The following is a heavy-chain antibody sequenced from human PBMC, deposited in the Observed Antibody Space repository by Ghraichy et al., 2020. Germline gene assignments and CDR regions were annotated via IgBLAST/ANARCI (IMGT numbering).Heavy chain of an antibody. CDR1: GFSFSGHG. Sequence: GGSLRLSCAASGFSFSGHGMSWIRQAPGKGLEWVACIRYDGSNKWYADSVKGRFTISRDNPKNTLYLEMNSLTVEDTAMYYCARIDGVCSGGRCYTAPPDSWGQGTLVTVSS. D-gene: IGHD2-15*01. CDR2: IRYDGSNK. CDR3: ARIDGVCSGGRCYTAPPDS. V-gene: IGHV3-33*07. J-gene: IGHJ4*02.